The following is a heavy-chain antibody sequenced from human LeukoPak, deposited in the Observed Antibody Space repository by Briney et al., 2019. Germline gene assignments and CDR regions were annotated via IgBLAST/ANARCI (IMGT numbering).Heavy chain of an antibody. V-gene: IGHV3-30*18. CDR3: AKDRGYGEHEPFES. CDR1: GFTFSDYA. Sequence: GGSLRLSCVGSGFTFSDYAIHWVRQAPGKGLEWVAVASHDEVGKQFADSVKGRFALSRDNSRDSVHLQMNRLRDEDTGVYYCAKDRGYGEHEPFESWGQGSLVTVSS. J-gene: IGHJ4*02. D-gene: IGHD4-17*01. CDR2: ASHDEVGK.